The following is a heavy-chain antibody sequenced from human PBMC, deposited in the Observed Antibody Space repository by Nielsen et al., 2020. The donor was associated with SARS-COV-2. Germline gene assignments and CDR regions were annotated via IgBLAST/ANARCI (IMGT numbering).Heavy chain of an antibody. D-gene: IGHD3-22*01. CDR2: ISYDGSNK. CDR1: GFTFSSYG. J-gene: IGHJ5*02. V-gene: IGHV3-30*18. CDR3: AKVPTSTYYYDSSGYYPFDP. Sequence: SLKISCAASGFTFSSYGMHWVRQAPGKGLEWVAVISYDGSNKYYADSVKGRFTISRDNSKNTLYLQMNSLRAEDTAVYYCAKVPTSTYYYDSSGYYPFDPWGQGTLVTVSS.